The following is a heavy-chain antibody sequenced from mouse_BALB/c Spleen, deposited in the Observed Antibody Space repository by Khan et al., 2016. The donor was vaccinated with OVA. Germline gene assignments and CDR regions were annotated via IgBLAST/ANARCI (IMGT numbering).Heavy chain of an antibody. Sequence: EVQLQESGPDLVKPSQSLSLTCTVTGYSITSGYSWHWIRRFPGNKLEWMGYIYYSGSINHNPSLKSRISITRDTSKNQFFLQLNSVTTEDAATYYCARDGNYMDYWGQGTSVTVSS. CDR1: GYSITSGYS. CDR2: IYYSGSI. D-gene: IGHD2-1*01. V-gene: IGHV3-1*02. J-gene: IGHJ4*01. CDR3: ARDGNYMDY.